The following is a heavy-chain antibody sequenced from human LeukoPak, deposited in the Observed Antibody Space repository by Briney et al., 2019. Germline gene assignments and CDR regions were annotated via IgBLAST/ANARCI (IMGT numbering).Heavy chain of an antibody. J-gene: IGHJ4*02. CDR2: ISGSGGST. V-gene: IGHV3-23*01. D-gene: IGHD6-19*01. Sequence: PGGSLRLSCAASGFTFSSYAMSWVRQAPGKGLEWVSAISGSGGSTHYADSVKGRFTISRDNSKNTLYLQMNSLRAEDTAVYYCAKRRDQSSDGAFDYWGQGTLVTVSS. CDR3: AKRRDQSSDGAFDY. CDR1: GFTFSSYA.